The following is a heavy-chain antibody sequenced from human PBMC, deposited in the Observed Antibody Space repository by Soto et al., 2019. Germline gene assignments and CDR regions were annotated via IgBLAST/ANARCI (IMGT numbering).Heavy chain of an antibody. J-gene: IGHJ4*02. CDR1: GFTFSSYA. V-gene: IGHV3-33*01. CDR3: ARGIHYYESHGYGPGAY. D-gene: IGHD3-22*01. Sequence: QVQLVESGGGVVQPGGSLRLSCAASGFTFSSYAMHWVRQAPGKGLEWMAVIWYDGSRKHYADSLKGRFTISRDNPKNTLYLERNSLRVEDTAVYYCARGIHYYESHGYGPGAYWGQGTLVSVSS. CDR2: IWYDGSRK.